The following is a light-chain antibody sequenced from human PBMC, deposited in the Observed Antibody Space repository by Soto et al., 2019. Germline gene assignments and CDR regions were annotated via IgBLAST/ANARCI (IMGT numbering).Light chain of an antibody. Sequence: EIVLTQSPGTLSLSQGERATLSCRASQSVSSSYLAWYQQKPGQAPRLLIYGASSRATGIPDRFSGSGSGTDFTLTISRLEPEDFAVYYCQQYGSSPATFGGGTKVDIK. V-gene: IGKV3-20*01. CDR3: QQYGSSPAT. CDR1: QSVSSSY. CDR2: GAS. J-gene: IGKJ4*01.